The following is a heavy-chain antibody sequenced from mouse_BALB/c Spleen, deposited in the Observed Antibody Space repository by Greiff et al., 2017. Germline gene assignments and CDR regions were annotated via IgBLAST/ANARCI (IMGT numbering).Heavy chain of an antibody. V-gene: IGHV5-17*02. CDR1: GFTFSSFG. CDR2: ISSGSSTI. J-gene: IGHJ2*01. D-gene: IGHD1-1*01. Sequence: EVMLVESGGGLVQPGGSRKLSCAASGFTFSSFGMHWVRQAPEKGLEWVAYISSGSSTIYYADTVKGRFTISRDNPKNTLFLQMTSLRSEDTAMYYCAREYYGPDYWGQGTTLTVSS. CDR3: AREYYGPDY.